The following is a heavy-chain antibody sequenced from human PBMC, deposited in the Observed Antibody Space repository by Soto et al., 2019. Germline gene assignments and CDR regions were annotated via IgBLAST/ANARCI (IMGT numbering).Heavy chain of an antibody. Sequence: AASVKVSCKASGGTFSSYAISWVRQAPGQGLEWMGGIIPIFGTANYAQKFQGRVTITADKSTSTAYMELSSLGSEDTAVYYCARPGIAAQDYYYYYGMDVWGQGTTVTVYS. J-gene: IGHJ6*02. CDR2: IIPIFGTA. CDR1: GGTFSSYA. V-gene: IGHV1-69*06. CDR3: ARPGIAAQDYYYYYGMDV. D-gene: IGHD6-25*01.